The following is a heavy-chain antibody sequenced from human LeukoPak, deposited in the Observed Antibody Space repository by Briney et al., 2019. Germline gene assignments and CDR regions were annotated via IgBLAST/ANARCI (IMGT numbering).Heavy chain of an antibody. J-gene: IGHJ4*02. CDR2: IIPIFGTT. D-gene: IGHD3-16*01. Sequence: EASVTVSCKASGYTFTGYYMHWVRQAPGQGLEWMGGIIPIFGTTNYARKFRGRVTLTADKSTRTAYMELSSLRSEDTAVYYCARDNDSRDPPHFDYWGQGTLVTVSS. V-gene: IGHV1-69*06. CDR1: GYTFTGYY. CDR3: ARDNDSRDPPHFDY.